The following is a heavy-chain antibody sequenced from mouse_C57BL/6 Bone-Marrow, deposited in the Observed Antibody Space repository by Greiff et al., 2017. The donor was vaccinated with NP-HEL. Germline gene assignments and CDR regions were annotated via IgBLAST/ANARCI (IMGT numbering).Heavy chain of an antibody. V-gene: IGHV5-15*01. CDR3: ARLFYYAMDY. J-gene: IGHJ4*01. Sequence: EVQGVESGGGLVQPGGSLKLSCAASGFTFSDYGMAWVRQAPRKGPEWVAFISNLAYSIYYADTVTGRFTISRENAKNTLYLEMSSLRSEDTAMYYCARLFYYAMDYWGQGTSVTVSS. CDR1: GFTFSDYG. CDR2: ISNLAYSI.